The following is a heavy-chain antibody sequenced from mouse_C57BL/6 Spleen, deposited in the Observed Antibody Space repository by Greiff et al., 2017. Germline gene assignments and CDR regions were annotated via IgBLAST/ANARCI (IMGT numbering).Heavy chain of an antibody. D-gene: IGHD1-1*01. CDR3: ARWDYYGSRYFDV. Sequence: VKLQQSGAELARPGASVKLSCKASGYTFTSYGISWVKQRTGQGLEWIGEIYPRSGNTYYNEKFKGKATLTADKSSSTAYMELRSLTSEDSAVYFCARWDYYGSRYFDVWGTGTTVTVSS. V-gene: IGHV1-81*01. J-gene: IGHJ1*03. CDR2: IYPRSGNT. CDR1: GYTFTSYG.